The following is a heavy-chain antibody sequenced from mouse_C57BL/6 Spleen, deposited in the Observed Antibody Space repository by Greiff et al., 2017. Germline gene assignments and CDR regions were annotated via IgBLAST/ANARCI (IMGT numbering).Heavy chain of an antibody. D-gene: IGHD2-3*01. CDR3: ARGGNGYYDYAMDY. CDR2: IYPGDGDT. J-gene: IGHJ4*01. Sequence: LVESGAELVKPGASVKISCKASGYAFSSYWMNWVKQRPGKGLEWIGQIYPGDGDTNYNGKFKGKATLTADKSSSTAYMQLSSLTSEDAAVYFCARGGNGYYDYAMDYWGQGTSVTVSS. V-gene: IGHV1-80*01. CDR1: GYAFSSYW.